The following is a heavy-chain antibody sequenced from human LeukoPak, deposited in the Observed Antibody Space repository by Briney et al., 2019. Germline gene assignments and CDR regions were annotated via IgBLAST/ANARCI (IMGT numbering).Heavy chain of an antibody. Sequence: GGSLRLSCAASRFTFSDYAMSWVRQAPGEGLGCVSAIIGSGGRTYYADSVKGRFTISRYNSKNTLYLQINSLRDEDTAVYYCARDPLPYYYDRRGYYYEYWGPGTLVTVSS. CDR3: ARDPLPYYYDRRGYYYEY. CDR1: RFTFSDYA. V-gene: IGHV3-23*01. CDR2: IIGSGGRT. D-gene: IGHD3-22*01. J-gene: IGHJ4*02.